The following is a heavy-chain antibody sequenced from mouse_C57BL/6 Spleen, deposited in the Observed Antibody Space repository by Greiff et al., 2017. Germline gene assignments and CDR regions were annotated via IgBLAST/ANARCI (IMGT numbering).Heavy chain of an antibody. V-gene: IGHV1-15*01. D-gene: IGHD2-4*01. CDR1: GYTFTDSE. Sequence: VQLQESGAELVRPGASVTLSCKASGYTFTDSEMHWVKQTPLHGLEWIGAIDPETGGTAYNQKFKGKAILTADKSSSTAYMELRSLTSEDSAVYYCTRAYYDSYYFDYWGQGTTLTVSS. CDR3: TRAYYDSYYFDY. J-gene: IGHJ2*01. CDR2: IDPETGGT.